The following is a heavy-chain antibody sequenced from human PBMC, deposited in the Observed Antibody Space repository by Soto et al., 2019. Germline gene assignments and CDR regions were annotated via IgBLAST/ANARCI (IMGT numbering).Heavy chain of an antibody. CDR2: INHSGST. J-gene: IGHJ4*02. CDR3: ARDQGYGGHLGILDY. D-gene: IGHD4-17*01. V-gene: IGHV4-34*01. Sequence: SETLSLTCAVYGGSFSGYYWSWIRQPPGKGLEWIGEINHSGSTNYNPSLKSRVTISVDTSKNQFSLKVTSVTAADTAVYYCARDQGYGGHLGILDYWGQGILVTVSS. CDR1: GGSFSGYY.